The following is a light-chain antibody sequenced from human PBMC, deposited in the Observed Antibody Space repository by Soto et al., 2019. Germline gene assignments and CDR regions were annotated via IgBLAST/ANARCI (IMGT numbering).Light chain of an antibody. J-gene: IGLJ1*01. Sequence: QSVLTQPASVSGSPGQSITISCTGTSSDVGTYNLVSWYQQHPGNAPRLVIYEGNKGPSGVSNRFSGSKSGSTASLTISGLEAEDEADFYCFSYAGGGTYVFGTGTKVTVL. CDR1: SSDVGTYNL. CDR3: FSYAGGGTYV. V-gene: IGLV2-23*01. CDR2: EGN.